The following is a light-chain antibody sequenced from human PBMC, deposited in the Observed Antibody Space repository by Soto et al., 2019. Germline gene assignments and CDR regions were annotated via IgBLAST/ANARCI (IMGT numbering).Light chain of an antibody. CDR1: SGHSSYA. CDR3: QTWGTGTVV. J-gene: IGLJ2*01. CDR2: LNSDGSH. Sequence: QLVLTQSPSASASLGAAVKLTCILSSGHSSYAIAWHQQQPEKGPRYLMKLNSDGSHSKGDGIPDRFSGSSSGAERYLTISSLQSEDEADYYCQTWGTGTVVFGGGTKLTVL. V-gene: IGLV4-69*01.